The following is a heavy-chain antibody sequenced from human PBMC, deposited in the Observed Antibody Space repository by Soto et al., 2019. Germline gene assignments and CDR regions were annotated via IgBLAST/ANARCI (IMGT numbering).Heavy chain of an antibody. CDR3: AKANTYYDFWSGPYGMDV. V-gene: IGHV3-23*01. J-gene: IGHJ6*02. Sequence: GGSLRLSCAASGFTFSSYAMSWVRQAPGKGLEWVSAISGSGGSTYYADSVKGRFTISRDNSKNTLYLQMNSLRAEDTAVYYCAKANTYYDFWSGPYGMDVWGQGTTVTVSS. CDR1: GFTFSSYA. D-gene: IGHD3-3*01. CDR2: ISGSGGST.